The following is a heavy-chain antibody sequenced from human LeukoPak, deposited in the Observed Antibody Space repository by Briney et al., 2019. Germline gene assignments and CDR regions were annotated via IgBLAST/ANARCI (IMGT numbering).Heavy chain of an antibody. CDR3: ARGTIYMGDYPEVDY. CDR1: GYTFTGYF. CDR2: INPNTGGT. J-gene: IGHJ4*02. D-gene: IGHD4-17*01. Sequence: ASVKVSCKASGYTFTGYFVHWVRQAPGQGLQWMGWINPNTGGTNYAQKFQGRVTMTRDTSISTAYMELSRLRSDDTAVYYCARGTIYMGDYPEVDYWGQGTLVTVSS. V-gene: IGHV1-2*02.